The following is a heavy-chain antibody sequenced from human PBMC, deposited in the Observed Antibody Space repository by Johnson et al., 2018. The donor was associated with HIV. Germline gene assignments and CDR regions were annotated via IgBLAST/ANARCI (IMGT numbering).Heavy chain of an antibody. J-gene: IGHJ3*02. CDR3: ARSGYGSGSTHDAFDI. Sequence: VQLVESGGGLVQPGGSLRLSCAASGFTFSRYAIHWVRQAPGKGLDYVSGISSNGGSTYYAHSVKGRFIISRDNSKNTLYLQMNSLRAEDTAVYYCARSGYGSGSTHDAFDIWGQGTMVTVSS. D-gene: IGHD3-10*01. V-gene: IGHV3-64*01. CDR2: ISSNGGST. CDR1: GFTFSRYA.